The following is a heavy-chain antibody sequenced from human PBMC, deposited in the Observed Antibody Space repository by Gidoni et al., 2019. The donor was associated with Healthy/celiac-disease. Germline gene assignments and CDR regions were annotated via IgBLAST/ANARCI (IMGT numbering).Heavy chain of an antibody. D-gene: IGHD3-10*01. CDR1: GYTLTSYY. V-gene: IGHV1-46*01. Sequence: QVQLVQSGAEAKKPGASLEVACKASGYTLTSYYMHWVRQAPGQGLEWLGIINPSGGSTSYEQKFQGRVTMTRDADTSTVYMELSSLRSEDTAVDYCAREGSLLWFGEQGWFDPWGQGTLVTVSS. CDR2: INPSGGST. CDR3: AREGSLLWFGEQGWFDP. J-gene: IGHJ5*02.